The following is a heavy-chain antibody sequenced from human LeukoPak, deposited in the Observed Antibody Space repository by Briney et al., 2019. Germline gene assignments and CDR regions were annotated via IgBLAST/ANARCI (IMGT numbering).Heavy chain of an antibody. V-gene: IGHV4-38-2*01. CDR2: IHHSGST. D-gene: IGHD3-10*01. Sequence: SETLSLTCAVSGYSISSGYYWGWIRQPPGKGLEWIGSIHHSGSTYYNPSLKSRVTISVDTSKNQFSLKLSSVTAADTAVYYCARALGTRSGYFDLWGRGTLVTVSS. CDR3: ARALGTRSGYFDL. CDR1: GYSISSGYY. J-gene: IGHJ2*01.